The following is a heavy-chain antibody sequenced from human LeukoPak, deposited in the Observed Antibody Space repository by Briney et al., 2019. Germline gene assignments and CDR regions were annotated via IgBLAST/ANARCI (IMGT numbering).Heavy chain of an antibody. Sequence: GGSLRLSCAASGFTFSSYGMHWVRQAPGKGLEWVAVISYDGSNKYYADSVKGRFTISRDNSKNTLYLQMNSLRAEDTAVYYCAKWHYGSGLDYWGQGTLVTVTP. D-gene: IGHD3-10*01. CDR3: AKWHYGSGLDY. CDR2: ISYDGSNK. CDR1: GFTFSSYG. V-gene: IGHV3-30*18. J-gene: IGHJ4*02.